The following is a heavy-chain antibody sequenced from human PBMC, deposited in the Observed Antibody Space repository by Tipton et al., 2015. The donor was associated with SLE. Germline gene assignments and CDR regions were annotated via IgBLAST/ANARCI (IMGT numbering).Heavy chain of an antibody. D-gene: IGHD3-22*01. CDR3: ARGHGSGFYSDN. CDR1: GYTFSSYW. Sequence: QLVQSGAEVKKPGESLKISCQGSGYTFSSYWIVWVRQRPGKGLEWMGIIYPTDSDIIYSPSFQGQVTISADGSTSTAYLQLSSLKAADTAMYYCARGHGSGFYSDNWGQGTLVTVSS. J-gene: IGHJ4*02. V-gene: IGHV5-51*03. CDR2: IYPTDSDI.